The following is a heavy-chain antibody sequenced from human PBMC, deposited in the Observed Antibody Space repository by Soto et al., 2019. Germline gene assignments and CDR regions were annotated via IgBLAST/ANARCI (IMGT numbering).Heavy chain of an antibody. CDR3: ARDPGSGYDSFPRAFDI. J-gene: IGHJ3*02. V-gene: IGHV4-31*03. CDR2: IYYSGST. Sequence: PSETLSLTCTVSGGSISSGGYYWSWIRQHPGKGLEWIGYIYYSGSTYYNPSLKSRVTISVDTSKNQFSLKLSSVTAADTAVYYCARDPGSGYDSFPRAFDIWGQGTMVTVSS. CDR1: GGSISSGGYY. D-gene: IGHD5-12*01.